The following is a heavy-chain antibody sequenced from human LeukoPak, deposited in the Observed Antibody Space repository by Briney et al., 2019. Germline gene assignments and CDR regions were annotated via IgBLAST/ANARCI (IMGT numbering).Heavy chain of an antibody. V-gene: IGHV1-8*03. D-gene: IGHD1-26*01. CDR3: ARGRFGRWENAFDI. J-gene: IGHJ3*02. CDR2: MNPNSGNT. Sequence: GASVKVSCKASGYIFTSYDINWVRQATGQGLEWMGWMNPNSGNTGYAQKFQGRVTITRNTSISTAYMELSSLRSEDTAVYYCARGRFGRWENAFDIWGQGTMVTVSS. CDR1: GYIFTSYD.